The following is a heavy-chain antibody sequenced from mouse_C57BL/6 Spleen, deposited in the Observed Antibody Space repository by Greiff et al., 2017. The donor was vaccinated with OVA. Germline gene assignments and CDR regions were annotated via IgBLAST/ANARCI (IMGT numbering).Heavy chain of an antibody. V-gene: IGHV1-82*01. D-gene: IGHD2-4*01. CDR1: GYAFSSSW. CDR2: IYPGDGDT. Sequence: QVTLKESGPELVKPGASVKISCKASGYAFSSSWMNWVKQRPGKGLEWIGRIYPGDGDTNYNGKFKGKATLTADKSSITAYMQLSSLTSEDSAVYFCASTMITTTGHYYAMDYWGQGTSVTVSS. J-gene: IGHJ4*01. CDR3: ASTMITTTGHYYAMDY.